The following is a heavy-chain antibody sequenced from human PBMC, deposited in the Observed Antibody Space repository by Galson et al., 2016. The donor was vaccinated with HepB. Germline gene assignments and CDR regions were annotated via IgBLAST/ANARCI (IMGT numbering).Heavy chain of an antibody. Sequence: SETLSLTCAVSGESFSGYHWSWIRQPPGKGLEWIGQVNPSGTSDYNPSLKSRVTISEDTSKNHLSLKLTSVTAADTAVYYCATTRGLKPYGSYPLDYYYAMEVWGQGTTVTVSS. CDR3: ATTRGLKPYGSYPLDYYYAMEV. D-gene: IGHD1-26*01. J-gene: IGHJ6*02. CDR2: VNPSGTS. V-gene: IGHV4-34*01. CDR1: GESFSGYH.